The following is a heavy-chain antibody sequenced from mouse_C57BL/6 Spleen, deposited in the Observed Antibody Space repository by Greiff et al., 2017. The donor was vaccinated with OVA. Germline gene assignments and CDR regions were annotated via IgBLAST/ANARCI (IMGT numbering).Heavy chain of an antibody. CDR3: ARDTITTVMDY. Sequence: EVQLQESGGDLVKPGGSLKLSCAASGFTFSSYGMSWVRQTPDKRLEWVATISSGGSYTYYPDSVKGRFTISRDNAKNTLYLQMSSLKSEDTAMYYCARDTITTVMDYWGQGTSVTVSS. CDR2: ISSGGSYT. V-gene: IGHV5-6*01. CDR1: GFTFSSYG. D-gene: IGHD1-1*01. J-gene: IGHJ4*01.